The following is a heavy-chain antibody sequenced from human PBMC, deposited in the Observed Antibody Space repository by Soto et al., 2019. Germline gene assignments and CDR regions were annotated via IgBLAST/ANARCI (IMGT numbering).Heavy chain of an antibody. V-gene: IGHV3-21*01. D-gene: IGHD2-21*02. Sequence: GGSLRLSCAASGFTFSDYSMKWVRQAPGKGLEWVSSISSTSTYIFYADSVKGRFTISKDNAKNSLYLQMNRLRAEDTAVYYCVRPLYFYDCRPPFDYWGHGT. CDR2: ISSTSTYI. CDR1: GFTFSDYS. J-gene: IGHJ4*01. CDR3: VRPLYFYDCRPPFDY.